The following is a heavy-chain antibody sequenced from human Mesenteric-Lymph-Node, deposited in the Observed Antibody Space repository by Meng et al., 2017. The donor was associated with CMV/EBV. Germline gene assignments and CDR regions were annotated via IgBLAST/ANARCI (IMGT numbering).Heavy chain of an antibody. D-gene: IGHD6-13*01. V-gene: IGHV3-30*02. CDR3: AKDWRRSSFHASPFDP. Sequence: GESLKISCAAAGFTFSTYGMHWVRQAPGKGLEWVAFIRYDGNNEWYGESVKGRFTISRDNSKNTVYLQMDSLRAEDTAVYYCAKDWRRSSFHASPFDPWGQGTQVTVSS. CDR2: IRYDGNNE. J-gene: IGHJ5*02. CDR1: GFTFSTYG.